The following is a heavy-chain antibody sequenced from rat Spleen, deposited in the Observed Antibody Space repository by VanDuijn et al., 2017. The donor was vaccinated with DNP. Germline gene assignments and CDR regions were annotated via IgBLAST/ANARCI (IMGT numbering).Heavy chain of an antibody. CDR1: GFTFSNYW. J-gene: IGHJ2*01. CDR3: AREAMAVTFGF. V-gene: IGHV5-58*01. Sequence: EVQLVETGGGLVQPGRSLKLSCVASGFTFSNYWMYWIRQAPGKGLAWISSINTDGGRTYYPDSVKGRFTISRANAENTLYLQMNSLRSEDTATYYCAREAMAVTFGFWGQGVMVTVSS. CDR2: INTDGGRT. D-gene: IGHD1-7*01.